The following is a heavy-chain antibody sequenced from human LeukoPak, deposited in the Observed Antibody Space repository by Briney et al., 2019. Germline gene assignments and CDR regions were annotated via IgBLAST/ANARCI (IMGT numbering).Heavy chain of an antibody. V-gene: IGHV3-48*01. Sequence: GGSLRLSCAASGFTFSSYSMTWVRQAPGKGLEWVSYISISSSAIYYADSVKGRFTISRDNARNSLYLQMNSLRAEDTAVYYCARDDNYYDSSGYSQATDAFDIWGQGTMVTVSS. CDR1: GFTFSSYS. J-gene: IGHJ3*02. CDR3: ARDDNYYDSSGYSQATDAFDI. CDR2: ISISSSAI. D-gene: IGHD3-22*01.